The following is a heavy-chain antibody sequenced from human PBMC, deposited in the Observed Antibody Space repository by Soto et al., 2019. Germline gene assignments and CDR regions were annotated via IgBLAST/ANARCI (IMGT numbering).Heavy chain of an antibody. CDR1: FTFSMYS. V-gene: IGHV3-21*01. CDR3: TRDQGGSYDSWFDP. CDR2: ISSGGDYI. D-gene: IGHD1-26*01. Sequence: EMQVVESGGGLVQPGGSLRLSCSFTFSMYSMNWVRQAPGKGLEWVASISSGGDYIKYADSVKGRFTISRDNAKNSVSLQMNSLRVDDTAIYFCTRDQGGSYDSWFDPWGQGTLVTVSS. J-gene: IGHJ5*02.